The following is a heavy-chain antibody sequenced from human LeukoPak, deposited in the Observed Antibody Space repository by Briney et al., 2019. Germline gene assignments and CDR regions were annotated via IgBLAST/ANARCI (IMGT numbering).Heavy chain of an antibody. CDR1: GGSISSSSYY. D-gene: IGHD3-22*01. V-gene: IGHV4-39*07. CDR3: ARVLEYYDSSGYYPGAFDI. CDR2: IYYSGST. Sequence: SETLSLTCTVSGGSISSSSYYWGSIRQPPGKGLEWIGSIYYSGSTYYNPSLKSRVTISVDTSKSQFSLKLSSVTAADTAVYYCARVLEYYDSSGYYPGAFDIWGQGTMVTVSS. J-gene: IGHJ3*02.